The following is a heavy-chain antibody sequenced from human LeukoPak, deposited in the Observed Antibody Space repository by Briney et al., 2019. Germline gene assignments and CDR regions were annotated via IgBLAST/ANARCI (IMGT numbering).Heavy chain of an antibody. V-gene: IGHV4-59*01. CDR2: IYYSGST. J-gene: IGHJ6*02. CDR3: AREIRGSSSWYYYYYGMDV. D-gene: IGHD6-13*01. Sequence: SETLSLTCAVYGGSFSGYYWSWIRQPPGKGLEWIGYIYYSGSTNYNPSLKSRVTISVDTSKNQFSLKLSSVTAADTAVYYCAREIRGSSSWYYYYYGMDVWGQGTTVTVSS. CDR1: GGSFSGYY.